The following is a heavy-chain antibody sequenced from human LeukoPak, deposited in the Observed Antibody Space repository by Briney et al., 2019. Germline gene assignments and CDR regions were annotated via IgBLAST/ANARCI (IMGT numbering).Heavy chain of an antibody. V-gene: IGHV4-59*01. CDR3: ARNPLGNCSSASCLRYWYFDL. D-gene: IGHD2-2*01. J-gene: IGHJ2*01. CDR1: GGSISPYY. CDR2: IYYSGNM. Sequence: SETLSLTCAVSGGSISPYYWSWIRQPPGKGLEWIGYIYYSGNMNYNPSLKSRVTMSVDTSKNQFSLKLSSMTAADTAVYYCARNPLGNCSSASCLRYWYFDLWGRGTLVTVSS.